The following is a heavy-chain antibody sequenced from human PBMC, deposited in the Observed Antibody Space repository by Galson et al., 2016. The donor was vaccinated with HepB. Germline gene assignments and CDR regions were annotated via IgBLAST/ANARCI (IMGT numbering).Heavy chain of an antibody. Sequence: SLRLSCAASGFTFSSFSMHRVRQAPGRGLESVSVISSNGGTTHYADSVKGRFTISRDNSRNTLYLHMSSLRVEDTAVYYCVKQEGAYNSYDYWGPGTLVTVSS. CDR3: VKQEGAYNSYDY. CDR2: ISSNGGTT. V-gene: IGHV3-64D*06. D-gene: IGHD1-26*01. CDR1: GFTFSSFS. J-gene: IGHJ4*02.